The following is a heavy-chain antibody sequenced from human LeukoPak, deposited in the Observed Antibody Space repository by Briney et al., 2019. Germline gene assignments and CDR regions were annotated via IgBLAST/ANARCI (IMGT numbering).Heavy chain of an antibody. D-gene: IGHD2-15*01. Sequence: ASVKVSCKASGYTFTGYFMHWVRQAPGQGLEWMGWISAYNGNTNYAQKLQGRVTMTTDTSTSTAYMELRSLRSDDTAVYYCASGSYCSGGSCYSYGAFDIWGQGTMVTVSS. CDR1: GYTFTGYF. CDR2: ISAYNGNT. J-gene: IGHJ3*02. CDR3: ASGSYCSGGSCYSYGAFDI. V-gene: IGHV1-18*04.